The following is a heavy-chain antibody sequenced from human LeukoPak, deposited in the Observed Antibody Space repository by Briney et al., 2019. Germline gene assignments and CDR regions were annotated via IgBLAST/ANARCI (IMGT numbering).Heavy chain of an antibody. D-gene: IGHD3-9*01. V-gene: IGHV4-34*01. CDR3: ARGNIMTGYCFDF. Sequence: SETLSLTCAVYGGSITGYYWSWIRQTPGRGLEWVGEIHYTGATSYNPSLKSRATISTDTSKNQFSLRLNSVTAADTAVYYCARGNIMTGYCFDFCGQGALVTVSS. J-gene: IGHJ4*02. CDR1: GGSITGYY. CDR2: IHYTGAT.